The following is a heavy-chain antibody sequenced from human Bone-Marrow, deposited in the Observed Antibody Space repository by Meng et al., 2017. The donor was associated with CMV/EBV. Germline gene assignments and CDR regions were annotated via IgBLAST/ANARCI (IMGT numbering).Heavy chain of an antibody. CDR3: ARGYSYGFYYYYYGMDV. CDR2: MNPNSGNT. V-gene: IGHV1-8*03. J-gene: IGHJ6*02. Sequence: ASVKVSCKASGGTFSSYAINWVRQATGQGLEWMGWMNPNSGNTGYAQKFQGRVTITRNTSISTAYMELSSLRSEDTAVYYCARGYSYGFYYYYYGMDVWGQGTTVTVSS. D-gene: IGHD5-18*01. CDR1: GGTFSSYA.